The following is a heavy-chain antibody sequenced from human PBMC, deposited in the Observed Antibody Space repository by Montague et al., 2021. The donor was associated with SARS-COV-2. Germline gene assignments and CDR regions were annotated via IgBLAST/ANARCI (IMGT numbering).Heavy chain of an antibody. CDR1: GGSFSDYY. Sequence: SETLPLTCAVYGGSFSDYYWSWIRQPPGKGLEWIGEINHRGTSKHNPSLKSRVSISLDTSKNQFSLYLSSVTAADTAVYYCARGRQHFNTIVVVMTGGEYYFDYWGQGTLVTVSS. D-gene: IGHD3-22*01. J-gene: IGHJ4*02. V-gene: IGHV4-34*01. CDR2: INHRGTS. CDR3: ARGRQHFNTIVVVMTGGEYYFDY.